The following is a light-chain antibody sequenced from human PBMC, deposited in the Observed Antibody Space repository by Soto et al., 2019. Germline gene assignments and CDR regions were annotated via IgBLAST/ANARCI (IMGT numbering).Light chain of an antibody. Sequence: QSALTQPGSVSGSPGQSVTISCTGTSSDVGGYHYVSWYQQYPGKAPKLVIYEVSKRPSGVSDRFSGSKSGNTASLTISGLQAEDEADYYCCSYTVRCTFVFGGGTKVTVL. CDR2: EVS. J-gene: IGLJ2*01. V-gene: IGLV2-14*01. CDR3: CSYTVRCTFV. CDR1: SSDVGGYHY.